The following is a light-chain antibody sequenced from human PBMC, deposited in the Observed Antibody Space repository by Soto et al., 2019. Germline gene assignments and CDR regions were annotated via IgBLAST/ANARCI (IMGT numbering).Light chain of an antibody. J-gene: IGKJ5*01. CDR2: WAS. Sequence: DIVLSQPPTSLSVSLFERATINCQSSQSVLYSSNNKNYLAWYQQKPGQPPKLLIYWASTRESGVPDRFSGSGSGTDFTLTISSLQAEDVAVYYCQQYYSTPITFGQGTRLEI. CDR3: QQYYSTPIT. V-gene: IGKV4-1*01. CDR1: QSVLYSSNNKNY.